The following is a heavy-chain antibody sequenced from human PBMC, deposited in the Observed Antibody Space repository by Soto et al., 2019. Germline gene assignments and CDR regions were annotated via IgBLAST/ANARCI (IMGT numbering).Heavy chain of an antibody. J-gene: IGHJ4*02. D-gene: IGHD2-15*01. Sequence: QVQLVQSGAEVKKPGASVKVSCKASGYTFTSYGISWVRQAPGQGLEWMGWISAYNGNTNYAQKLQGRVTMTTDTSTSTAYRELRSLRSDDTAVNYCARTDEEGTHGYCSGSSCTRTDYFDYWGQGTLVTVSS. CDR3: ARTDEEGTHGYCSGSSCTRTDYFDY. CDR1: GYTFTSYG. CDR2: ISAYNGNT. V-gene: IGHV1-18*01.